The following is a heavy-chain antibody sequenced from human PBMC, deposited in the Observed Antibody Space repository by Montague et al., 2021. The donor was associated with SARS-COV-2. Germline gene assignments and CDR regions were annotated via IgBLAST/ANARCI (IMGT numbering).Heavy chain of an antibody. Sequence: PALVKPTQTLTLTCTFSGLSLSTSGVCVSWIRQPPGKALEWLALIDWDDDKYYSASLKTRLTISKGPSTNQVVLTMTNMDPVDTGTYYCARMGPAVPGIMSTYNFNIWGQGTQVTVSS. CDR1: GLSLSTSGVC. CDR2: IDWDDDK. D-gene: IGHD6-19*01. CDR3: ARMGPAVPGIMSTYNFNI. J-gene: IGHJ4*02. V-gene: IGHV2-70*13.